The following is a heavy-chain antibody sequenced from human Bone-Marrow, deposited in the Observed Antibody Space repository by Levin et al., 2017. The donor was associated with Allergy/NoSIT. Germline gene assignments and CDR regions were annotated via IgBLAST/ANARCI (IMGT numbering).Heavy chain of an antibody. CDR3: ARATSSWYPIDY. J-gene: IGHJ4*02. CDR1: GFTLSSYE. CDR2: ISSSSSSM. D-gene: IGHD6-13*01. V-gene: IGHV3-48*03. Sequence: QRGESLKISCAASGFTLSSYEMNWVRQAPGKGLEWISYISSSSSSMYYVDSVKGRFTISRDNAKNSLYLQMHSLRAEDTAVYFCARATSSWYPIDYWGQGTLVTVSS.